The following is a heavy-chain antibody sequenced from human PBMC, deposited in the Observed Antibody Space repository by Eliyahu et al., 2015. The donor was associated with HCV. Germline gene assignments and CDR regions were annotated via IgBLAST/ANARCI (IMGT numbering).Heavy chain of an antibody. D-gene: IGHD2-2*01. J-gene: IGHJ5*02. V-gene: IGHV4-34*01. CDR3: ARGLYCSSTSCYQGLRMFDP. CDR1: GSFSGYY. Sequence: GSFSGYYWSWIRQPPGKGLEWIGEINHSGSTNYNPSLKSRVTISVDTSKNQFSLKLSSVTAADTAVYYCARGLYCSSTSCYQGLRMFDPWGQGTLVTVSS. CDR2: INHSGST.